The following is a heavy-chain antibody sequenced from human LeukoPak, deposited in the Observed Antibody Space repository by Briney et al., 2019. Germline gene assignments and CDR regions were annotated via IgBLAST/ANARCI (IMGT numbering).Heavy chain of an antibody. Sequence: PSETLSLTCAVYGASFSDYYWTWIREPPGKGLEWFGEIDHSGSTKYNPSLKSRVTISRDTSKNQFSRDLTSVIAADTAVYYCATSSQLGSYNWFDPWGQGTLVTVSA. D-gene: IGHD6-6*01. CDR1: GASFSDYY. V-gene: IGHV4-34*01. CDR2: IDHSGST. J-gene: IGHJ5*02. CDR3: ATSSQLGSYNWFDP.